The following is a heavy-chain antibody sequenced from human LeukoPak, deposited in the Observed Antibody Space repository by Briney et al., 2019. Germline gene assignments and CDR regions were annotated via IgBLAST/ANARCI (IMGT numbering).Heavy chain of an antibody. J-gene: IGHJ3*02. D-gene: IGHD3-9*01. Sequence: GGSLRLSCAASGFTFSSYAMSWVRQAPGKGLEWVSSISSSSSYIYYVDSVKGRFTISRDNAKNSLYLQMNSLRAEDTAVYYCARDTYDILTGYYKWAFDIWGQGTMVTVSS. CDR2: ISSSSSYI. V-gene: IGHV3-21*06. CDR3: ARDTYDILTGYYKWAFDI. CDR1: GFTFSSYA.